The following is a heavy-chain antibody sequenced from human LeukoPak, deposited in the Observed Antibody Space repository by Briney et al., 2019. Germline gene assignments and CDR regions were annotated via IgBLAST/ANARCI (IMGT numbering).Heavy chain of an antibody. J-gene: IGHJ4*02. CDR3: ARQGGGVVVPAALIY. Sequence: PSETLSLTCAVSGYSISSGYYWGWIRQPPGEGLEWIGSIYHSGSTYYNPSLKSRVTISVDTSKNQFSLKLSSVTAADTAVYYCARQGGGVVVPAALIYWGQGTLVTVSS. D-gene: IGHD2-2*01. CDR1: GYSISSGYY. V-gene: IGHV4-38-2*01. CDR2: IYHSGST.